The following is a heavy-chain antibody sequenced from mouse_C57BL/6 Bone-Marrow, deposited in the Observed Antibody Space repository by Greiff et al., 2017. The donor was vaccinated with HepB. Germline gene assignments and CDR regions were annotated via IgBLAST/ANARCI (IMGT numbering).Heavy chain of an antibody. Sequence: EVQLQQSGPELVKPGASVKIPCKASGYTFTDYNMDWVKQSHGKSLEWIGDINPNNGGTIYNQKFKGKAYMELRSLTSEDTAVYYCARSITTVVATNYYAMDYWGQGTSVTVSS. J-gene: IGHJ4*01. CDR2: INPNNGGT. CDR1: GYTFTDYN. D-gene: IGHD1-1*01. V-gene: IGHV1-18*01. CDR3: ARSITTVVATNYYAMDY.